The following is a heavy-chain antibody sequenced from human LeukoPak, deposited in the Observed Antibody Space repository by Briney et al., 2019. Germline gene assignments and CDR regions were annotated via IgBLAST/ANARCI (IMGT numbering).Heavy chain of an antibody. V-gene: IGHV4-39*07. Sequence: SSETLSLTCTVSGGSISNSSSYWGWIRQPPGKGLEWIGEINHSGSTNYNPSLKSRVTISVDTSKNQFSLKLSSVTAADTAVYYCAREGRGVTFDYWGQGTLVTVSS. CDR3: AREGRGVTFDY. D-gene: IGHD3-10*01. CDR2: INHSGST. CDR1: GGSISNSSSY. J-gene: IGHJ4*02.